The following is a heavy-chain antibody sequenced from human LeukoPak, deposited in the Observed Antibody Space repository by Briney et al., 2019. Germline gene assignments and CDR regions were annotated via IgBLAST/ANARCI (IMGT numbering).Heavy chain of an antibody. Sequence: SETLSLTCAVSGVSISSYYWSWIRQPPGKGLEWIVYIYYIGSTNYNPSLKSRVTISVDPSKNQFSVKLSSATAADTAVYYCARDFREASYYFDYWGQGTLVTVSS. J-gene: IGHJ4*02. V-gene: IGHV4-59*01. CDR2: IYYIGST. CDR1: GVSISSYY. D-gene: IGHD3-16*02. CDR3: ARDFREASYYFDY.